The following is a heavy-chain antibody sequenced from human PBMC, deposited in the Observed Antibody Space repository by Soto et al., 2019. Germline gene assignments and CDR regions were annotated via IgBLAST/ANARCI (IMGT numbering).Heavy chain of an antibody. D-gene: IGHD3-10*01. CDR3: ARVDSGSGGDY. Sequence: QVQLVESGGGVVQPGRSLRLSCAASGFTFSSYGMHWVRQAPGKGLEWVAVISYDGSNKYYADSVKGRFTVSRDNAKNSLYLQVSSLRDEDTAVYYCARVDSGSGGDYWGQGTLVTVSS. J-gene: IGHJ4*02. CDR2: ISYDGSNK. CDR1: GFTFSSYG. V-gene: IGHV3-30*03.